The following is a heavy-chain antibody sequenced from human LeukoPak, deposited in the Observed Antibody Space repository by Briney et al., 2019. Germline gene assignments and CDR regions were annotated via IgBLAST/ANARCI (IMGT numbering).Heavy chain of an antibody. CDR3: ARESGYYDVLTGYYNQNWFDP. Sequence: SETLSLTCAVYGGSFSGSYWSWIRQPPGKGLEWIGEINHSGSTNYNPSLKSRVTISVDTSKNQFSLKLTSVIAADTAVFYCARESGYYDVLTGYYNQNWFDPWGQGTLVTVSS. J-gene: IGHJ5*02. V-gene: IGHV4-34*01. D-gene: IGHD3-9*01. CDR1: GGSFSGSY. CDR2: INHSGST.